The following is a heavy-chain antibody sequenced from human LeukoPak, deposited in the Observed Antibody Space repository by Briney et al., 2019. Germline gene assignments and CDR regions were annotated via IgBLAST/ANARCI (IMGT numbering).Heavy chain of an antibody. Sequence: SETLSLTCTVSGGSISNSNYYWGWIRQPPGKALEWIGSIYYSGSTYYNPSLKSRVTISVDTSQNQFSLKVSSVTAADTAVYYCARGGQTTVAADYYYYMDVWGKGTTVTISS. J-gene: IGHJ6*03. D-gene: IGHD4-23*01. CDR1: GGSISNSNYY. CDR2: IYYSGST. CDR3: ARGGQTTVAADYYYYMDV. V-gene: IGHV4-39*07.